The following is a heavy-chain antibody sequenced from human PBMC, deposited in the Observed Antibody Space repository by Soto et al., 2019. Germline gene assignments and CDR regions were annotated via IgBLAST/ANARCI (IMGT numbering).Heavy chain of an antibody. D-gene: IGHD3-10*02. J-gene: IGHJ6*03. CDR2: IYPRDSDT. V-gene: IGHV5-51*01. Sequence: EALNISCKGSGLRFTSYWIGWVRQMPGKGLECMGIIYPRDSDTRYNPSLQGQVTISVDESIDTAYLQWISLKTSDTAMYYCARTRVPDVFEFWG. CDR3: ARTRVPDVFEF. CDR1: GLRFTSYW.